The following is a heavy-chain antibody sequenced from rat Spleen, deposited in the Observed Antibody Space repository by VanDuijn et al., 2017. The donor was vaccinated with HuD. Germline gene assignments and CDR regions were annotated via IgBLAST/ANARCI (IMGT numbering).Heavy chain of an antibody. Sequence: EVQVLESGGGLVQPGNSLKLSCATSGFTFSTAWMYWYRQFPEKRLEWVARIKAKSNNYATDYTESVKGRFTISRDDSKSSIYLQMNNLKEEDTAIYYCASNYGGPYWYFDFWGPGTMVTVSS. J-gene: IGHJ1*01. CDR1: GFTFSTAW. CDR3: ASNYGGPYWYFDF. CDR2: IKAKSNNYAT. D-gene: IGHD1-11*01. V-gene: IGHV6-6*01.